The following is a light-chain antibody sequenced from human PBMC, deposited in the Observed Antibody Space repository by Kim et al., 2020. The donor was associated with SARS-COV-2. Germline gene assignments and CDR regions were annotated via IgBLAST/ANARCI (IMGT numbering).Light chain of an antibody. CDR3: NSRDSSGDLVV. Sequence: SSELTQDPAVSVALGQTVRITCQGDSLRSYYASWYQQKPGQAPLLIIYGKNNRPSGIPDRFSGSSSGNTASLTITGAQAEDEADYYCNSRDSSGDLVVFGGGTQLTVL. CDR1: SLRSYY. J-gene: IGLJ2*01. CDR2: GKN. V-gene: IGLV3-19*01.